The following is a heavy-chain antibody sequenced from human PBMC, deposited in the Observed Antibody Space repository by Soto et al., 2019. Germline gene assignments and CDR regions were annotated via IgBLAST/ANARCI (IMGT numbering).Heavy chain of an antibody. V-gene: IGHV3-53*01. D-gene: IGHD1-1*01. CDR1: GFTVSSNY. CDR2: IYSGGST. J-gene: IGHJ4*02. Sequence: GGSLRLSFAASGFTVSSNYMSWVRQAPGKGLEWVSFIYSGGSTYYADSVKGLFTISRDNSKNTLYLQMNSLRAEDTAVYYCARDLSPNYSKTGDXWGQRTLVPASX. CDR3: ARDLSPNYSKTGDX.